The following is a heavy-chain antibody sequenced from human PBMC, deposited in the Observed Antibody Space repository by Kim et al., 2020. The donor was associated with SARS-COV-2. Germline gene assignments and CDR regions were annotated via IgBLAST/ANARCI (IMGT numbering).Heavy chain of an antibody. Sequence: DSVKGRFTVSRDNAKNSLYLQMSSMRADDTAVYYCARGSYYDSSGYYLDFWGQGTLVTVSS. V-gene: IGHV3-7*04. CDR3: ARGSYYDSSGYYLDF. D-gene: IGHD3-22*01. J-gene: IGHJ4*02.